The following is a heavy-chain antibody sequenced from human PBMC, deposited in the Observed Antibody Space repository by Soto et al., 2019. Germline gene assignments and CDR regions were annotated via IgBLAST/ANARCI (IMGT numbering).Heavy chain of an antibody. Sequence: GASVKVSCKASGGTFSSYTISWVRQAPGQGNKWMGMIIPILGIANYAQKFQGRVTITADKSTSTVYMELSSLRSEDTAVYYCASARYSSYDFPFYYYYMDVWGKGTTVTVSS. CDR2: IIPILGIA. CDR3: ASARYSSYDFPFYYYYMDV. J-gene: IGHJ6*03. D-gene: IGHD5-12*01. CDR1: GGTFSSYT. V-gene: IGHV1-69*02.